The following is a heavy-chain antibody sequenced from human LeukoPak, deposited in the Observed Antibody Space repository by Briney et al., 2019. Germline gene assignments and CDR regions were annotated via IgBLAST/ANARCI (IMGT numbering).Heavy chain of an antibody. J-gene: IGHJ4*02. D-gene: IGHD6-13*01. CDR2: IYSAGTT. Sequence: SGGSLRPSCAASGFTFSSNYMSWVRQAPGKGLEWVSVIYSAGTTYYADSVKGRFAISRDISKNTLYLQMNSLRAEDTAVYFCAKEAYSNSYYGAHFDKWGQGTQVTVSS. CDR1: GFTFSSNY. CDR3: AKEAYSNSYYGAHFDK. V-gene: IGHV3-66*02.